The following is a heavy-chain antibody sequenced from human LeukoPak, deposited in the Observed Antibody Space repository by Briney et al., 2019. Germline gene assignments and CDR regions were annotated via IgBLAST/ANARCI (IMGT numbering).Heavy chain of an antibody. CDR2: INHSGST. CDR1: GGSFSGYY. D-gene: IGHD2-2*01. Sequence: TSSETLSLTCAVYGGSFSGYYWSWIRQPPGKGLEWIGEINHSGSTNYNPSLKSRVTISVDTSKNQFSLKLTSVTAADTAVYYCARGLRDCSSTSCSYGMDVWGQGTTVTVSS. J-gene: IGHJ6*02. V-gene: IGHV4-34*01. CDR3: ARGLRDCSSTSCSYGMDV.